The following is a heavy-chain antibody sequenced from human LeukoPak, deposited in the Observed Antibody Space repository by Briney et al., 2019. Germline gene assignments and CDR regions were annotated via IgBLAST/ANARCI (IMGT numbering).Heavy chain of an antibody. CDR2: ISYSGST. CDR3: VRGAGWLPDY. Sequence: SETLSLTCTVSGASLSSYYCSWIRQSPGKGLEWIGLISYSGSTKYNSSLESRVTISADTSKSQCSLKLSSVTAADTAVYYCVRGAGWLPDYWGQGSLVTVSS. D-gene: IGHD5-24*01. V-gene: IGHV4-59*01. CDR1: GASLSSYY. J-gene: IGHJ4*02.